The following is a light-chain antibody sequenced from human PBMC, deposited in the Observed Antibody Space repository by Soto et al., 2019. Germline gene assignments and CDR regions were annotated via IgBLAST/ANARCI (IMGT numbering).Light chain of an antibody. CDR1: QSISSW. CDR3: QQIYSAPLT. J-gene: IGKJ4*01. CDR2: AAS. V-gene: IGKV1-39*01. Sequence: DLQITQSPSTLYPSXVGRVPITXXASQSISSWLAWYQQKPGKAPKLLIYAASSLQSGVPSRFSGSGSETEFTLSISSLQPEDFATYFCQQIYSAPLTFGGGTKV.